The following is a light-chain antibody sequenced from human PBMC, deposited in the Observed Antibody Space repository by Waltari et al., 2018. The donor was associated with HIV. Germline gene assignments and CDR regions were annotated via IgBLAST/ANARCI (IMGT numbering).Light chain of an antibody. CDR2: QAP. CDR3: SSYATGNTYV. Sequence: QSALTQPASVSGSPGQSITISCTGTNRDIGKYNLVSWYHQHPGKVPKVLVFQAPTGPSGIFHSCSGSKSENTASLTITGLQAEDDADYYCSSYATGNTYVFGTGTSVTVL. V-gene: IGLV2-23*01. CDR1: NRDIGKYNL. J-gene: IGLJ1*01.